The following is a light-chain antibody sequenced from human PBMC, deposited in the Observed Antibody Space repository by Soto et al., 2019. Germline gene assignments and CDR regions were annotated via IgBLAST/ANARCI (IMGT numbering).Light chain of an antibody. CDR3: SSYTSSTTFV. V-gene: IGLV2-14*03. Sequence: QSVLTQPASVSGSPGQSITISCTGTSSDGGGYNYVSWYQQHPGKAPQLMISDVTNRPSGVSNRFSGSKSDNTASLTISGLQAEDEAEYYCSSYTSSTTFVFGTGTKVTVL. J-gene: IGLJ1*01. CDR2: DVT. CDR1: SSDGGGYNY.